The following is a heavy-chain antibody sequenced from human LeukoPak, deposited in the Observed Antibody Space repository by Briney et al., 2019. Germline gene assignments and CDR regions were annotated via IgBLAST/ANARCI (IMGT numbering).Heavy chain of an antibody. CDR2: ISAYNGNT. CDR3: ARDMGGDNIVATIFTYYYYYGMDV. J-gene: IGHJ6*02. CDR1: GYTFTSYG. V-gene: IGHV1-18*01. D-gene: IGHD5-12*01. Sequence: ASVKVSCKASGYTFTSYGISWVRQAPGQGLEWMGWISAYNGNTNYAQKLQGRVTMTTDTSTSTAYMELRSLRSDDTAVYYCARDMGGDNIVATIFTYYYYYGMDVWGQGTTVTVSS.